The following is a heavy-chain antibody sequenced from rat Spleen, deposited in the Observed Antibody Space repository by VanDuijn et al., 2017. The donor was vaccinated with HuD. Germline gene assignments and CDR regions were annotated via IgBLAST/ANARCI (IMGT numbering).Heavy chain of an antibody. CDR2: IWTGGST. CDR3: IRDHSYWGTYYPGGFAY. Sequence: QVQLKESGPGLMQPSETLSLTCTVSGFSLTSYHVHWVRQPPGKGLEWMGVIWTGGSTDYNSALKSRLSISRDTSKSQVFLKMNSLQTEDTAIYFCIRDHSYWGTYYPGGFAYWGQGTLVTVSS. CDR1: GFSLTSYH. J-gene: IGHJ3*01. V-gene: IGHV2-30*01. D-gene: IGHD1-12*02.